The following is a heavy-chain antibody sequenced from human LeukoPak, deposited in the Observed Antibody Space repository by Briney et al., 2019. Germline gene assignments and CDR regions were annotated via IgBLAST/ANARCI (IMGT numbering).Heavy chain of an antibody. Sequence: SETLSLTCTVSGGSISSYFWSWIRQPPGKGLEWIGYIYDSGSTNYNPSLKSRVTISVDTSKNQFSLKLSSVTAADTAVYYCACLTTADAFDIWGQGTMVTVSS. CDR1: GGSISSYF. CDR2: IYDSGST. J-gene: IGHJ3*02. V-gene: IGHV4-59*01. D-gene: IGHD3-22*01. CDR3: ACLTTADAFDI.